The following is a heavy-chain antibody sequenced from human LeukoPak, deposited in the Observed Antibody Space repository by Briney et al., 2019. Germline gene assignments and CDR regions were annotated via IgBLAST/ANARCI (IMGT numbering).Heavy chain of an antibody. J-gene: IGHJ6*03. CDR1: GFTFSSYG. V-gene: IGHV3-33*01. CDR3: ARSPMPSSSWGLTYYYYMDV. D-gene: IGHD6-6*01. Sequence: GGSLRLSCAASGFTFSSYGMYWVRQAPGKGLEWVAVIWYDGSNKYYADSVKGRFTISRDNSKNTLYLQMNSLRAEDTAVYYCARSPMPSSSWGLTYYYYMDVWGKGTTVTVS. CDR2: IWYDGSNK.